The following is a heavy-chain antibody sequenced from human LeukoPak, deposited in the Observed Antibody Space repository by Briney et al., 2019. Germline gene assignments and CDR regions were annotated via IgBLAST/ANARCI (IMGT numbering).Heavy chain of an antibody. CDR2: IIPIFGTA. J-gene: IGHJ5*02. D-gene: IGHD2-2*01. Sequence: SVKVSCKASGGTFSSYAISWVRQAPGQGLEWMGGIIPIFGTANYAQKFQGRVTITADESTSTAYMELSSLRSEDTAVYYCVSNDIVVVPAAAYNWFDPWGQGTLVTVSS. CDR1: GGTFSSYA. V-gene: IGHV1-69*13. CDR3: VSNDIVVVPAAAYNWFDP.